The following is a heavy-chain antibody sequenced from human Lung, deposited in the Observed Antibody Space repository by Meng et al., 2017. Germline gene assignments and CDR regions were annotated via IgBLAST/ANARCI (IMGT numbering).Heavy chain of an antibody. J-gene: IGHJ4*02. D-gene: IGHD5-12*01. CDR3: ARGNRVPAAVDIVATIFNY. CDR1: GYTFPDYW. V-gene: IGHV1-2*06. CDR2: INPKSGDT. Sequence: QGQLVQLGAEVKKPGASVKVSCKASGYTFPDYWLHWVRRAPGQGLEWMGRINPKSGDTHYAQRFQGRVTMTGDTSISTAYMELSGLRSDDTAMYYCARGNRVPAAVDIVATIFNYWGQGTLVTVSS.